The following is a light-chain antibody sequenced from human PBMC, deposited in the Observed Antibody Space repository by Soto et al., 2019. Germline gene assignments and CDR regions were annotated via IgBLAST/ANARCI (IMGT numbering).Light chain of an antibody. CDR1: QGISSY. CDR3: QQLNSYPHT. J-gene: IGKJ5*01. V-gene: IGKV1-9*01. Sequence: DIQLTQSPSFMSASVGDRVTITCRASQGISSYLAWYQQKPGKAPKLLIYAASTLQSGVPSRFSGSGSGTEFTLTISSLQPEDVATYYFQQLNSYPHTFGPGTRMEIK. CDR2: AAS.